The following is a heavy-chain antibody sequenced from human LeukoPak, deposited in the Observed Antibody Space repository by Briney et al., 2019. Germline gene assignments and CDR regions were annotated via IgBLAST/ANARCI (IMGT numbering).Heavy chain of an antibody. CDR3: ARPTIALLAFDI. J-gene: IGHJ3*02. CDR2: INHSGST. Sequence: SETLSLTCAVYGGSFSGDFWSWIRQSPGKGLEWIGEINHSGSTNSNPSLKSRVTISIDTSKNQFSLKLSSVTAADTAVYYCARPTIALLAFDIWGQGTMVTVSS. CDR1: GGSFSGDF. V-gene: IGHV4-34*01. D-gene: IGHD5-24*01.